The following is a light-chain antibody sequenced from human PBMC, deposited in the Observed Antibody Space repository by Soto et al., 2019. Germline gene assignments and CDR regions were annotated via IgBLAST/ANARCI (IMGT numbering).Light chain of an antibody. CDR1: PSVFSY. V-gene: IGKV3-11*01. Sequence: EIVLTQSPATLSLSPGERATLSCRASPSVFSYLAWYQQKPSQPPRLLIYDASNRATGIPARFSGSGSGTDFTLTIISLEPEDFAVYYSQQRSMPLTFGGGTKVEIK. CDR3: QQRSMPLT. J-gene: IGKJ4*01. CDR2: DAS.